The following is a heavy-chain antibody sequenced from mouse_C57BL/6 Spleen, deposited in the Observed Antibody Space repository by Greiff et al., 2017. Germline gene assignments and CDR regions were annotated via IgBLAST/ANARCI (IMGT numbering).Heavy chain of an antibody. CDR2: IDPSDSYT. CDR3: ARTEQLRPHYYAMDY. CDR1: GYTFTSYW. D-gene: IGHD3-2*02. Sequence: VQLQQPGAELVKPGASVKLSCKASGYTFTSYWMQWVKQRPGQGLEWIGEIDPSDSYTNYNQKFKGKATLTVDTSSSTAYMQLRSLTSEDSAVYYCARTEQLRPHYYAMDYWGRGTAVTVSS. J-gene: IGHJ4*01. V-gene: IGHV1-50*01.